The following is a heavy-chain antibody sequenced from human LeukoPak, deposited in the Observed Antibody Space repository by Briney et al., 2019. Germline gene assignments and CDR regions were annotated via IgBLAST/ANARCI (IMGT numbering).Heavy chain of an antibody. J-gene: IGHJ3*02. CDR2: IHPDSGGT. V-gene: IGHV1-2*02. CDR3: AREYYDSSGRKHAFDM. Sequence: ASVKVSCKASVPTFTSYAINWVRQAPGQGLEWMGRIHPDSGGTSYAQKFRGRVTMTRDTSISTAYMELSRLRSDDTAVYYCAREYYDSSGRKHAFDMWGQGTMVTVSS. D-gene: IGHD3-22*01. CDR1: VPTFTSYA.